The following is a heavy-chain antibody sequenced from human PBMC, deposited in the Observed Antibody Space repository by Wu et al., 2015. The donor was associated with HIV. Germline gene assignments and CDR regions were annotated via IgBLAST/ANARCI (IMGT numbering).Heavy chain of an antibody. Sequence: QVHLVQSGAEVKKPGASVRISCKASGYTFTSYGISWVRQAPGQGLEWMGWINAYNGNTNYAQKLQGRVTMTTDTSTSTAYMELRSLRSDDTAVYYCARASWFGPTDAFDIWGQGTMVTVSS. J-gene: IGHJ3*02. D-gene: IGHD3-10*01. CDR1: GYTFTSYG. CDR3: ARASWFGPTDAFDI. CDR2: INAYNGNT. V-gene: IGHV1-18*01.